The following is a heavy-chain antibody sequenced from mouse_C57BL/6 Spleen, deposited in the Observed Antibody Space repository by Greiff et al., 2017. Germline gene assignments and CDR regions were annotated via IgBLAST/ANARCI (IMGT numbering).Heavy chain of an antibody. CDR1: GYTFTSYW. Sequence: VKLQQPGAELVKPGASVKMSCKASGYTFTSYWITWVKQRPGQGLEWIGDIYPGSGSTNYNEKFKSKATLTVDTSSSTAYMQHSSLTSEDSAVYYCARWGITSVLRPYFDYWGQGTTLTVSS. D-gene: IGHD1-2*01. CDR2: IYPGSGST. CDR3: ARWGITSVLRPYFDY. J-gene: IGHJ2*01. V-gene: IGHV1-55*01.